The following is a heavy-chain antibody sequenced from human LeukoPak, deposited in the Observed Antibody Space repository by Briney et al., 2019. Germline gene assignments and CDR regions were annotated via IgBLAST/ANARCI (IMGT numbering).Heavy chain of an antibody. V-gene: IGHV4-4*07. CDR2: IYTNGNT. Sequence: SETLSLTCTVSGDSINSYYWSWIRQPAGKGLEWIGRIYTNGNTNYNPSLESRVTMSIDTSRNQFSLTLNSLTAADTAVYYCASVKTYGSDAFDMWGQGTMVTVSS. CDR1: GDSINSYY. CDR3: ASVKTYGSDAFDM. J-gene: IGHJ3*02. D-gene: IGHD3-10*01.